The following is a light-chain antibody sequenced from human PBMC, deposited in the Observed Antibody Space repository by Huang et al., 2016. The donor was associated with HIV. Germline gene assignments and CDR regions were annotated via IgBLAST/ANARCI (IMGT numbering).Light chain of an antibody. CDR3: QQFDNVPYS. V-gene: IGKV1-33*01. CDR2: DAT. Sequence: DIQMTQSPSSLSASIGDGVTITCQASQDISNYLNWYQQKPGKAPKLLLYDATNSEAGVPSRFSGSGSGTDFTLTISRLQPEDFATYYCQQFDNVPYSFGQGTRLEIK. CDR1: QDISNY. J-gene: IGKJ2*03.